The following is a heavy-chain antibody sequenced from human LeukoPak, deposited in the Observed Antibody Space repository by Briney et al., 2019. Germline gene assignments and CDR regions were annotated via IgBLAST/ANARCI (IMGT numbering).Heavy chain of an antibody. J-gene: IGHJ6*03. CDR1: GGPISSYY. V-gene: IGHV4-59*01. CDR3: ARDHSSSRYYYYMDV. D-gene: IGHD6-6*01. CDR2: IYYSGST. Sequence: TSETLSLTCTVSGGPISSYYWSWIRQPPGKGLEWIGYIYYSGSTNYNPSLKSRVTISVDTSKNQFSLKLSSVTAADTAVYYCARDHSSSRYYYYMDVWGKGTTVTVSS.